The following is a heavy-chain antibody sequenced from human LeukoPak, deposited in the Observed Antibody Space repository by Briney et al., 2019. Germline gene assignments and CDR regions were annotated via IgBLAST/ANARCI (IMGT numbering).Heavy chain of an antibody. J-gene: IGHJ3*02. D-gene: IGHD5-18*01. CDR3: ARQPANTAAFDI. Sequence: PSETLSLTCTVSGGSINAYYWSWIRQPPGKGLEWIAYVRDNGENNYNPSLKSRVAISVDTANNQISLRLNFVTAADTAIYYCARQPANTAAFDIWGLGTMVSVSS. CDR1: GGSINAYY. CDR2: VRDNGEN. V-gene: IGHV4-59*08.